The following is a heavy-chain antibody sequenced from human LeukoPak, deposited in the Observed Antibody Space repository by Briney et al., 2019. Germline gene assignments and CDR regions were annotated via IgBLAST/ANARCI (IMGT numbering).Heavy chain of an antibody. V-gene: IGHV5-51*01. D-gene: IGHD3-22*01. Sequence: PGESLKISCKGSGYSFTSYWIGWVRQMPGKGLEWMGVIYPGNSDTRYSPSFQGQVTISADKSISTASLQWSSLKASDTAMYYCARVYYYDSSGYYYFDYWGQGTLVTVSS. CDR1: GYSFTSYW. CDR3: ARVYYYDSSGYYYFDY. J-gene: IGHJ4*02. CDR2: IYPGNSDT.